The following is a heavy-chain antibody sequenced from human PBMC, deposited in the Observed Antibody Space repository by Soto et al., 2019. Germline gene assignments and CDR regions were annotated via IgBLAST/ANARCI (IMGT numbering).Heavy chain of an antibody. CDR3: AKDRHYDFWSGYSFDY. Sequence: ESGGGVVQPGRSLRLSCAASGFTFSSYGMHWVRQAPGKGLEWVAVISYDGSNKYYADSVKGRFTISRDNSKNTLYLQMNSLRAEDTAVYYCAKDRHYDFWSGYSFDYWGQGTLVTVSS. J-gene: IGHJ4*02. V-gene: IGHV3-30*18. D-gene: IGHD3-3*01. CDR2: ISYDGSNK. CDR1: GFTFSSYG.